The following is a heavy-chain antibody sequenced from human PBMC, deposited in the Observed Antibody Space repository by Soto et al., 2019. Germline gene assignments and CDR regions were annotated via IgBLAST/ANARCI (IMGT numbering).Heavy chain of an antibody. D-gene: IGHD2-15*01. Sequence: ASVKVSCKASGYTFTSYYMHWVRQAPGQGLEWMGIINPSGGSSNYAQKFQGRVTMTRDTSTSTVYMELSSLRSEDTAVYYCARVYCSGGSCYSVDYWGQGTLVTVSS. CDR1: GYTFTSYY. V-gene: IGHV1-46*03. J-gene: IGHJ4*02. CDR3: ARVYCSGGSCYSVDY. CDR2: INPSGGSS.